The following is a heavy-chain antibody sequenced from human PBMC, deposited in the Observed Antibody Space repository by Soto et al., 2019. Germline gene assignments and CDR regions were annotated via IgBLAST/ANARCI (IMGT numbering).Heavy chain of an antibody. J-gene: IGHJ3*02. Sequence: QVQLQESGPGLVKPSQTLSLTCSVSGVSISSGGYYWSWIRQHPGKGLEWIGYIYYSGSTSYNPSLKSRVTILLVTSKNQFSLKLSSVTAADTAVYYCARAVIDSGYGNAFEIWGQGTMVTVSS. V-gene: IGHV4-31*03. CDR3: ARAVIDSGYGNAFEI. CDR1: GVSISSGGYY. CDR2: IYYSGST. D-gene: IGHD5-12*01.